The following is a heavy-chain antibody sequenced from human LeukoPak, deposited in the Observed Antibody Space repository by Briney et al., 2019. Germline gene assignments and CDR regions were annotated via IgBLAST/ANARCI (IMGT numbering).Heavy chain of an antibody. D-gene: IGHD3-10*01. Sequence: SQTLSLTCTVSGGSISSGGYYWSWIRQPPGKGLEWIGYIYHSGSTYYNPSLKSRVTISVDRSKNQFSLKLSSVTAADTAVYYCASFLLGGYYYYMDVWGKGTTVTVSS. CDR2: IYHSGST. J-gene: IGHJ6*03. CDR1: GGSISSGGYY. CDR3: ASFLLGGYYYYMDV. V-gene: IGHV4-30-2*01.